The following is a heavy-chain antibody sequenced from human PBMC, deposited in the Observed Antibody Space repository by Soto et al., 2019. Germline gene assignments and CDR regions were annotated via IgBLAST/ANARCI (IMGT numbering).Heavy chain of an antibody. J-gene: IGHJ4*02. CDR3: ARERLNTGWYGFDY. D-gene: IGHD6-19*01. CDR1: GGTFSSYA. Sequence: SVKVSCKASGGTFSSYAISWVRQAPGQGLEWMGGIIPIFGTANYAQKFQGRVTITADESTSTAYMELRSLRSDDTAVYFCARERLNTGWYGFDYWGQGTQVTVSS. V-gene: IGHV1-69*13. CDR2: IIPIFGTA.